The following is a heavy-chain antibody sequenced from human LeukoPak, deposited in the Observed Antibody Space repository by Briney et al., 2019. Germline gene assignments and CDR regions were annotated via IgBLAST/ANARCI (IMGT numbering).Heavy chain of an antibody. J-gene: IGHJ6*02. V-gene: IGHV3-66*01. CDR3: ARDYYGRGMDV. CDR2: IYSGGST. D-gene: IGHD3-22*01. Sequence: GGSLRLLCAVSGLTVSRQYMSCARQAPGEGLEWVSVIYSGGSTYYADSVKGRFTISRDNSKNTLYLQMNSLRAEDTAVYYCARDYYGRGMDVWGQGTTVTVSS. CDR1: GLTVSRQY.